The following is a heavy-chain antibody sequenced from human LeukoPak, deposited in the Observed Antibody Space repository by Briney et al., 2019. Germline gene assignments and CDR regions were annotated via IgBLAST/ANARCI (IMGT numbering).Heavy chain of an antibody. Sequence: PSETLSLTCTVSGGSISSGGYYWSWIRQHPGKGLEWIGYIYYSGSTYYNPSLKSRVTISVDTSKNQFSLKLSSVTAADTAVYYCAREPTDYDSRPFDYWGQGTLVTVSS. CDR1: GGSISSGGYY. CDR3: AREPTDYDSRPFDY. V-gene: IGHV4-31*03. CDR2: IYYSGST. J-gene: IGHJ4*02. D-gene: IGHD3-22*01.